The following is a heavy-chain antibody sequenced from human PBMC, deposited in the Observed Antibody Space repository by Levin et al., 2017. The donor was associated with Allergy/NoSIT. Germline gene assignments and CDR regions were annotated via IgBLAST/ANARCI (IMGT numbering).Heavy chain of an antibody. CDR1: GYNFTNYG. V-gene: IGHV1-18*01. CDR3: ARVGIDFWGVYQKSWGYMDV. J-gene: IGHJ6*03. Sequence: ASVKVSCKASGYNFTNYGISWVRQAPGQGLEWMGWISAYNGNANYAQKFQGRVTMTIQTSTNTAYMELRSLRSDDTAVYYCARVGIDFWGVYQKSWGYMDVWGQGTTVTVSS. CDR2: ISAYNGNA. D-gene: IGHD3-3*01.